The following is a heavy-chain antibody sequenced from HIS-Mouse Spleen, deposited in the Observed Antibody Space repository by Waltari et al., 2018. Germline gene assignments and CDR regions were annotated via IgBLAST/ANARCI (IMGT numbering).Heavy chain of an antibody. CDR1: GGSLSSISYY. V-gene: IGHV4-39*07. CDR3: AREIPYSSSWYDWYFDL. D-gene: IGHD6-13*01. CDR2: IYYSGST. J-gene: IGHJ2*01. Sequence: QLPLQESGPGLVKPSETLSLPCTVSGGSLSSISYYWGRIRQPPGKGLEWIGSIYYSGSTYYNPSLKSRVTISVDTSKNQFSLKLSSVTAADTAVYYCAREIPYSSSWYDWYFDLWGRGTLVTVSS.